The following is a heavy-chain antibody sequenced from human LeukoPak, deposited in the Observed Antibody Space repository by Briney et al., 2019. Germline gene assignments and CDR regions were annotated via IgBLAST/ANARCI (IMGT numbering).Heavy chain of an antibody. CDR1: GFTFSTYA. V-gene: IGHV3-23*01. CDR2: ISGSGDST. J-gene: IGHJ4*02. Sequence: GGSLRLSCAASGFTFSTYAVNWVRQAPGKGLEWVSTISGSGDSTYYADSVKGRFTISRDNSKDTLYLQMSSVRVDDTAVYYCARDPNYDFWSGYPKSSYYFDYWGQGTLVTVSS. CDR3: ARDPNYDFWSGYPKSSYYFDY. D-gene: IGHD3-3*01.